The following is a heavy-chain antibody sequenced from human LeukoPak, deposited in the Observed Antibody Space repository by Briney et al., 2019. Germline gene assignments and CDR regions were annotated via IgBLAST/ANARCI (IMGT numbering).Heavy chain of an antibody. J-gene: IGHJ4*02. V-gene: IGHV4-34*01. D-gene: IGHD3-3*01. CDR3: ARGRSPPLYTIFGVVITPAFDY. Sequence: SETLSLTCAVYGGSFSGYYWSWIRQPPGKGLEWIGESNHSGSTNYNPSLKSRVTISVDTSKNQFSLKLSSVTAADTAVYYCARGRSPPLYTIFGVVITPAFDYWGQGTLVTVSS. CDR2: SNHSGST. CDR1: GGSFSGYY.